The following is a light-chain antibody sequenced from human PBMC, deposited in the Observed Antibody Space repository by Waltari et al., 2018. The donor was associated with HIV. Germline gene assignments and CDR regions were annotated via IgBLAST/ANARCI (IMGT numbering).Light chain of an antibody. CDR1: QSISRW. CDR2: KSS. J-gene: IGKJ1*01. V-gene: IGKV1-5*03. Sequence: DIQMTQSPSTLSASVGDRVTITCRSSQSISRWLAWHQQKPGKAPKHLIYKSSTLESGVPSRFSGRGSGTEFTLTISSLQPDDFATYYCQEYESNSVTFGQGTKVEIK. CDR3: QEYESNSVT.